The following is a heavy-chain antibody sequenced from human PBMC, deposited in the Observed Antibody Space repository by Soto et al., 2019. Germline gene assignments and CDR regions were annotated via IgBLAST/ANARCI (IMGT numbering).Heavy chain of an antibody. J-gene: IGHJ4*02. Sequence: QVQLQESGPGLVKPSQTLSLTCTVSGGSISTVDYWWSWIRQSPDMGLEWIGHIYDGGRTYNNPSLWSRVTMSVDTSKSQPSLTLSSVSAADTAVYYCARGPSGDKVDSWGQGTLVTVSS. D-gene: IGHD7-27*01. V-gene: IGHV4-30-4*01. CDR2: IYDGGRT. CDR1: GGSISTVDYW. CDR3: ARGPSGDKVDS.